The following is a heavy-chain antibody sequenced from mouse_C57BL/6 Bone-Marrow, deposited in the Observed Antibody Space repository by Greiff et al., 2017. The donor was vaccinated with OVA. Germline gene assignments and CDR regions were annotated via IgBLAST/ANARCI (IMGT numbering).Heavy chain of an antibody. CDR3: ARRGQGITTVVATDYAMDY. V-gene: IGHV1-72*01. Sequence: QVQLKQPGAELVKPGASVKLSCKASGYTFTSYWMHWVKQRPGRGLEWIGRIDPNSGGTKYNEKFKSKATLTVDKPSSTAYMQLSSLTSEDSAVYYCARRGQGITTVVATDYAMDYWGQGTSVTVSS. CDR1: GYTFTSYW. D-gene: IGHD1-1*01. J-gene: IGHJ4*01. CDR2: IDPNSGGT.